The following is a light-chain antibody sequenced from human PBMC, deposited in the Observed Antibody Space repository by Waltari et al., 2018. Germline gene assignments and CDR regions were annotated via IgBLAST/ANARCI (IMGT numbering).Light chain of an antibody. V-gene: IGLV2-8*01. CDR3: SSFAGSSNWV. CDR2: EVS. Sequence: QSALTQPPSASGSPGQSVTLPCPATTRVVGGHNSVSWYQQYPGKAPKVIIYEVSERPSGVPDRFSGSKSGNTASLTVSGLQAEDEADYYCSSFAGSSNWVFGGGTKLTVL. J-gene: IGLJ3*02. CDR1: TRVVGGHNS.